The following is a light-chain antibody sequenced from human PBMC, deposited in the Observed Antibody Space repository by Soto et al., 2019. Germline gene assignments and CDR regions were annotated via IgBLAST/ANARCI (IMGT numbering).Light chain of an antibody. CDR3: QHYNSYSEA. V-gene: IGKV1-39*01. J-gene: IGKJ1*01. Sequence: EIQMTQSPSSLSASVGDRVTITCRASQSISSYLNWYQQKPGKAPKLLIYAASSLQSGAPSRFSGSGSGTEFTLTISSLQPDDFATYYCQHYNSYSEAFGQGTKVDI. CDR1: QSISSY. CDR2: AAS.